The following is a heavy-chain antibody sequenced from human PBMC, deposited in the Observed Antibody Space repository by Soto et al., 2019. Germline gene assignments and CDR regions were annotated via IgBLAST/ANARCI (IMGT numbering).Heavy chain of an antibody. CDR1: GYTFTSYY. Sequence: QVQLVQSGAEVKKPGASVKVSCKASGYTFTSYYMHWVRQAPGQGLEWMGMINPSGGSTSYAQKFESRVTMTRDTSTSTVYMELSSLRSEDTAVYYCAREVSNYYDSSGYGAFDIWGQGTMVTVSS. CDR3: AREVSNYYDSSGYGAFDI. D-gene: IGHD3-22*01. V-gene: IGHV1-46*01. J-gene: IGHJ3*02. CDR2: INPSGGST.